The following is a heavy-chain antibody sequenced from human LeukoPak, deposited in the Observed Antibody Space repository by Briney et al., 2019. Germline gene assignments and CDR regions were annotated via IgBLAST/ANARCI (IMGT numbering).Heavy chain of an antibody. CDR2: ISRSSGTI. Sequence: GGSLRLSCAASGFTFSSYNLNWVRQAPGKGLEWVSYISRSSGTIYYADSVKGRFTISRDNAKNSLYLQMNSLRAEDTAFYYCAKGKGGKSSTSWYAGYFHHWGQGTLVTVSS. D-gene: IGHD6-13*01. V-gene: IGHV3-48*04. J-gene: IGHJ1*01. CDR1: GFTFSSYN. CDR3: AKGKGGKSSTSWYAGYFHH.